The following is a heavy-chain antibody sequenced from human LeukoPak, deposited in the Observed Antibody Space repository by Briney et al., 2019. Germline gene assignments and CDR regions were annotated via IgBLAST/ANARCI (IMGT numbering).Heavy chain of an antibody. CDR2: IYYSGST. Sequence: SETLSLTCTVSGGSFSSGSYYWSWIRQPPGKGLEWIVYIYYSGSTYYNPSLKSRVTISVDTSKHQFCRLRTSVTAVYTAVYYCARDYNGLTFDYWGQGTLVTVSS. CDR1: GGSFSSGSYY. V-gene: IGHV4-61*01. CDR3: ARDYNGLTFDY. J-gene: IGHJ4*02. D-gene: IGHD1-1*01.